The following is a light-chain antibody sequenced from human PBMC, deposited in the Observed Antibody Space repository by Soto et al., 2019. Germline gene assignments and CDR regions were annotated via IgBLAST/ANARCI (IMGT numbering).Light chain of an antibody. CDR1: QSIKTY. J-gene: IGKJ2*01. Sequence: DIQMTQSPSPLSASVGDRVTITCRASQSIKTYLNWYQQKPGKAPKLLIYAASNLQSGVPSRFSGGGSGTEFTLTISSLEPDDFATYYCQQSHSPPNTFGQGTKLDIK. V-gene: IGKV1-39*01. CDR3: QQSHSPPNT. CDR2: AAS.